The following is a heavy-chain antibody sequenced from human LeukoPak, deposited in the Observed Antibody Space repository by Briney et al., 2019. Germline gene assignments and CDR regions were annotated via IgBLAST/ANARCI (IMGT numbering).Heavy chain of an antibody. V-gene: IGHV4-34*01. CDR2: INHSGST. J-gene: IGHJ4*02. Sequence: SETLPLTCAVYGGSFSGYYWSWIRQPPGKGLEWIGEINHSGSTNYNPSLKSRVTISVDTSKNQFSLKLSSVTAADTAVYYCARDLGYSSSWTDYWGQGTLVTVSS. CDR1: GGSFSGYY. CDR3: ARDLGYSSSWTDY. D-gene: IGHD6-13*01.